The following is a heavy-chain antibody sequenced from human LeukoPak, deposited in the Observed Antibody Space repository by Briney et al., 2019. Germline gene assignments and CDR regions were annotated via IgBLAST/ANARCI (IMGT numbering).Heavy chain of an antibody. V-gene: IGHV1-69*04. D-gene: IGHD1-26*01. CDR3: ARGGSYSDYFDY. CDR1: GGTFSSYA. CDR2: IIPILGIA. J-gene: IGHJ4*02. Sequence: GASVKVSCKASGGTFSSYAISWVRQAPGQGLEWMGRIIPILGIANYAQKFQGRVTITADKSTSTAYMELSSLRSEDTAVYYCARGGSYSDYFDYWGQGTLVTVSS.